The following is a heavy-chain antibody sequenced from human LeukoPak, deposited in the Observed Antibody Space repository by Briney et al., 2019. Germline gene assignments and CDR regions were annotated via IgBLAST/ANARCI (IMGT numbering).Heavy chain of an antibody. CDR1: GFTFSSYS. J-gene: IGHJ4*02. CDR2: ISGSDGST. CDR3: AKNWDY. Sequence: GGSLRLPCAASGFTFSSYSMSWVRQAPGKGLEWVSGISGSDGSTYYTDSVVGRFTISRDNSNNTLYLRMNSLRAEDTAVYYCAKNWDYWGQGTLVTVSS. V-gene: IGHV3-23*01.